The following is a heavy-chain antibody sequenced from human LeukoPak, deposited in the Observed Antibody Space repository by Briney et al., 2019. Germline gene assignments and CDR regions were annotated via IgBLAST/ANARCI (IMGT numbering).Heavy chain of an antibody. J-gene: IGHJ5*02. D-gene: IGHD4-11*01. V-gene: IGHV4-61*02. CDR2: IYTSGST. Sequence: NPSETLSLTCTVSGGSISSGSYYWSWIRQPAGKGLEWIGRIYTSGSTNYNPSLKSRVTISIDTSKNHFSLKLSSVTAADTAVYYCARSLTTVTTYWFDPWGQGTLVTVSS. CDR1: GGSISSGSYY. CDR3: ARSLTTVTTYWFDP.